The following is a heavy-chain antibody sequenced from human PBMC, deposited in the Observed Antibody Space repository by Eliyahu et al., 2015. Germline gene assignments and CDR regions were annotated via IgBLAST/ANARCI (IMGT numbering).Heavy chain of an antibody. CDR1: GFTFGXXA. D-gene: IGHD6-19*01. CDR3: AKDQRGLIAVAFHF. CDR2: IGWXSSNI. Sequence: EVQLVESGGGLVQPGXSLRLSCVXSGFTFGXXAMPWXRQTPGKGLGXVSGIGWXSSNIDYADSVKGRFTISRDDAKHSLYLQINSLTPEDTAVYFCAKDQRGLIAVAFHFWGQGTLVTVSS. J-gene: IGHJ4*02. V-gene: IGHV3-9*01.